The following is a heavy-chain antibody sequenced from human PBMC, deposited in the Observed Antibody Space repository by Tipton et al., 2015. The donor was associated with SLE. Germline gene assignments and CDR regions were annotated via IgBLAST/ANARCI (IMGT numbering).Heavy chain of an antibody. J-gene: IGHJ4*02. V-gene: IGHV4-4*02. CDR2: IYHSGST. CDR3: ARGFASSWYYFDY. CDR1: GGSISSSNW. Sequence: TLSLTCAVSGGSISSSNWWSWVRQPPGKGLEWIGEIYHSGSTNYNPSLKSRVTISVDKSKNQFSLKLSSVTAADTAVYYCARGFASSWYYFDYWGQGTLVTVSS. D-gene: IGHD6-19*01.